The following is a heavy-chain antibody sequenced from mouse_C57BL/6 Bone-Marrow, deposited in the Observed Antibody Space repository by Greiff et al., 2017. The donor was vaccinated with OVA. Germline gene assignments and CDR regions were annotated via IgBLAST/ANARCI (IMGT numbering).Heavy chain of an antibody. Sequence: QVQLQQPGAELVKPGASVKLSCKASGYTFTSYWMHWVKQRPGQGLEWIGMIHPNSGSTNYNEKFKSKATLTVDKSSSTAYMQLSSLTSEDSAVYYCARLWQMGTYYAMDYWGQGTSVTVSS. CDR3: ARLWQMGTYYAMDY. V-gene: IGHV1-64*01. D-gene: IGHD1-1*02. CDR1: GYTFTSYW. J-gene: IGHJ4*01. CDR2: IHPNSGST.